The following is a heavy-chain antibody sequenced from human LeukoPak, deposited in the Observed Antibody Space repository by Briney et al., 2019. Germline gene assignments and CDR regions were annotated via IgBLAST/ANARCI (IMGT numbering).Heavy chain of an antibody. Sequence: SQTLSLTCTVSGGSISSGSYYWSWIRQPAGKGLEWIVRIYTSASTNYNPSLKSPVTISVDTSKNQFSLKLSSVTAADTAVYYCARDALQGYSYGYFDYWGEGTLVTVSS. V-gene: IGHV4-61*02. D-gene: IGHD5-18*01. CDR2: IYTSAST. CDR1: GGSISSGSYY. CDR3: ARDALQGYSYGYFDY. J-gene: IGHJ4*02.